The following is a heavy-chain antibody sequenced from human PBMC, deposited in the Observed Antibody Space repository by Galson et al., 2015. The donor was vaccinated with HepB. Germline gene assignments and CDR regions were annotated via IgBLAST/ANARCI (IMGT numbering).Heavy chain of an antibody. Sequence: SLRLSCAASGFTFSSYAMHWVRQAPGKGLEWVAVISYDGSNKYYADSVKGRFTISRDNSKNTLYLQMNSLRAEDTAVYYCASTSLGGDQYYFDYWGQGTLVTVSS. J-gene: IGHJ4*02. CDR1: GFTFSSYA. D-gene: IGHD3-16*01. CDR2: ISYDGSNK. V-gene: IGHV3-30-3*01. CDR3: ASTSLGGDQYYFDY.